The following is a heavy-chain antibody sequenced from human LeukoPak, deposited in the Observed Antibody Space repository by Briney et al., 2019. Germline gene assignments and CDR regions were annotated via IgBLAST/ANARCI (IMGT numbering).Heavy chain of an antibody. J-gene: IGHJ4*02. V-gene: IGHV3-66*01. Sequence: GGSLRLSCAASGVSVSTNYMIWGRQAPGEGLEWGSVIYSAGTTYYADSVKGRFTISRDNSKNMLFLQMNNLRAEDTAVYYCARGLSSSLGAIDYWGQGTLVTVSS. CDR3: ARGLSSSLGAIDY. CDR1: GVSVSTNY. CDR2: IYSAGTT. D-gene: IGHD6-13*01.